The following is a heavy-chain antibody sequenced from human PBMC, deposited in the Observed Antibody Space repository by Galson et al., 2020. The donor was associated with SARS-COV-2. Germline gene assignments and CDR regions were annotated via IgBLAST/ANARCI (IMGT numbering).Heavy chain of an antibody. CDR1: GFTFDDYV. CDR2: VTWNSYKI. D-gene: IGHD6-13*01. Sequence: GGSLRLSCAASGFTFDDYVMHWVRQAPGKGLEWVSGVTWNSYKIGYADSVKGRFTISRDNAKNSLFLQMDTLRPEDTALYFCVKAYSSSWSGFFDAWGQGTRVTVSS. CDR3: VKAYSSSWSGFFDA. J-gene: IGHJ4*02. V-gene: IGHV3-9*01.